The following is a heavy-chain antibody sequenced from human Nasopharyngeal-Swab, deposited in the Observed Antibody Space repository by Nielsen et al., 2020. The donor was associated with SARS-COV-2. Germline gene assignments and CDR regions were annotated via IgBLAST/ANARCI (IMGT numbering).Heavy chain of an antibody. D-gene: IGHD6-19*01. J-gene: IGHJ4*02. CDR2: IYHSGST. Sequence: PPSLRLSCTVSGYSISSGYYWGWIRQPPGKGLEWIGSIYHSGSTYYNPSLKRRVTISVDTSKNQFSLKLSSVTAADTAVYYCARGGYSSGWVVYWGQGTLVTVSS. CDR3: ARGGYSSGWVVY. V-gene: IGHV4-38-2*02. CDR1: GYSISSGYY.